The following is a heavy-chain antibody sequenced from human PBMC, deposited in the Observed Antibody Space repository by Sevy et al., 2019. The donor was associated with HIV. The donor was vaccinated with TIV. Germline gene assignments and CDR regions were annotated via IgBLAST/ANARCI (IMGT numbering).Heavy chain of an antibody. CDR1: GFTFSNHW. CDR2: IKRDGTDK. V-gene: IGHV3-7*03. CDR3: ARDRRVEYGGSDY. D-gene: IGHD3-10*01. J-gene: IGHJ4*02. Sequence: GGSLRLSCAVSGFTFSNHWMTWVRQAPGKGLEWVANIKRDGTDKFYVDSVMGRYYISRENAKNLLYLQMNSLRVEDTAVYYCARDRRVEYGGSDYWGQGTLVTVSS.